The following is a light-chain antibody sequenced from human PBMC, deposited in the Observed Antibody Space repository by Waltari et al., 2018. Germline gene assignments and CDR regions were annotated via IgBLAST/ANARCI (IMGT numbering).Light chain of an antibody. J-gene: IGLJ1*01. Sequence: QSVLTQPPSASGTPGQSVTIACSGSSSNPGINTVNWYQKLPGTAPKPVIYRNDERPSGVPDRFSGSRSGTSASLAISGLHSEDEADYYCASWDDDMHGYAFGTGTKVTVL. V-gene: IGLV1-44*01. CDR3: ASWDDDMHGYA. CDR1: SSNPGINT. CDR2: RND.